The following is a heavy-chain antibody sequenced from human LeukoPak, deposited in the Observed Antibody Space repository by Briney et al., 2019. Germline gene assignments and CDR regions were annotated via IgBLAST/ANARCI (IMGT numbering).Heavy chain of an antibody. CDR1: GFTFGSFS. Sequence: GGSLRLSCAASGFTFGSFSMNWVRQAPGKGLEWVSAIYPSGDSTYYADSVKGRFTISRDNSRNTLYLQMHSLSAEDTAVYNCAKDVKPDSGRDVDYWGQGTLVTVSS. CDR2: IYPSGDST. D-gene: IGHD6-19*01. CDR3: AKDVKPDSGRDVDY. J-gene: IGHJ4*02. V-gene: IGHV3-23*01.